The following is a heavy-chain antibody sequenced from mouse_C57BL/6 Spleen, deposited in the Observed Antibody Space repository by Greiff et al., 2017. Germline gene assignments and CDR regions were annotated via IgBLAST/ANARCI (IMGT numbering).Heavy chain of an antibody. Sequence: EVKLMESGGGLVKPGGSLKLSCAASGFTFSDYGMHWVRQAPEKGLEWVAYISSGSSTIYYADTVQGRFTISRDNAKNTLFLQMTSLRSEDTAMYYCARGGYGNYVYYAMDYWGQGTSVTVSS. CDR3: ARGGYGNYVYYAMDY. V-gene: IGHV5-17*01. J-gene: IGHJ4*01. CDR2: ISSGSSTI. D-gene: IGHD2-1*01. CDR1: GFTFSDYG.